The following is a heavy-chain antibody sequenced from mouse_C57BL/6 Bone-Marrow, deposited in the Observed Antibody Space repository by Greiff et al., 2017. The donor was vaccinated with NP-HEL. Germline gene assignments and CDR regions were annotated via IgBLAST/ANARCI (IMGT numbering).Heavy chain of an antibody. D-gene: IGHD5-1*01. CDR2: IYPRSGNT. V-gene: IGHV1-81*01. J-gene: IGHJ3*01. CDR1: GYTFTSYG. CDR3: AVYLR. Sequence: VQLQQSGAELARPGASVKLSCKASGYTFTSYGISWVKQRTGQGLEWIGEIYPRSGNTYYNQKFKGKATLTVDTSSSTAYMQLSSLTSEDSAVYYCAVYLRWGQGTLVTVSA.